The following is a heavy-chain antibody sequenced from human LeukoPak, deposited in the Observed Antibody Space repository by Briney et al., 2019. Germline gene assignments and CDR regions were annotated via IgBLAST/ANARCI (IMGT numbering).Heavy chain of an antibody. CDR3: ARGDYGDNYVGPAAGWFDP. J-gene: IGHJ5*02. CDR1: GGSISSYY. Sequence: SETLSLTCTVSGGSISSYYWSWIRQPPGKGLEWIGYIYYSGSTYYNPSLKSRVTISVDTSKNQFSLKLSSVTAADTAVYYCARGDYGDNYVGPAAGWFDPWGQGTLVTVSS. V-gene: IGHV4-59*12. D-gene: IGHD4-17*01. CDR2: IYYSGST.